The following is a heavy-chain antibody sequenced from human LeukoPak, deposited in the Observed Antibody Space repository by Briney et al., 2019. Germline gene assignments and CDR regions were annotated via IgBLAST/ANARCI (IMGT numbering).Heavy chain of an antibody. CDR1: GGSISSYY. CDR2: ISYSGST. Sequence: SETQSLTCTVSGGSISSYYWSWIRQPPGKGLEWIGYISYSGSTNYNPSLKSRVTISVDTSKKQFSLKLSSVTAADTAVYYCARASGLLRFLEWLPAYFDYWGQGTLVTVSS. V-gene: IGHV4-59*01. D-gene: IGHD3-3*01. CDR3: ARASGLLRFLEWLPAYFDY. J-gene: IGHJ4*02.